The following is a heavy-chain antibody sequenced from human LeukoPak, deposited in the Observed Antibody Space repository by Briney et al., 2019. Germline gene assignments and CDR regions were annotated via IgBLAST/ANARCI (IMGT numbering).Heavy chain of an antibody. CDR2: ISGSGDNT. D-gene: IGHD5-18*01. CDR3: TTLRPYIQPR. J-gene: IGHJ3*01. V-gene: IGHV3-23*01. CDR1: GFTFSTYA. Sequence: GGSLRLSCATSGFTFSTYAITWVRQAPGRGLEWVSSISGSGDNTYYADSVKGRFTISRDNSKNTVHLQMNSLKTEDTAVYYCTTLRPYIQPRWGQGTMVTVSS.